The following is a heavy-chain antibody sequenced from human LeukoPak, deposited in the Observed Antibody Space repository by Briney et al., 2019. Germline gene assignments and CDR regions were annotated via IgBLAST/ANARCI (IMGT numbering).Heavy chain of an antibody. CDR2: ISGSGDST. D-gene: IGHD6-19*01. CDR1: GFTFNSYG. CDR3: AKDFRYFSGCDY. J-gene: IGHJ4*02. Sequence: GGSLRLSCAASGFTFNSYGMSWVRQAPGKGLEWVSGISGSGDSTYYADSVKGRFTMSRDNSKNTLFLQMNSLRAEDTAVYYCAKDFRYFSGCDYWGQGTLVTVSS. V-gene: IGHV3-23*01.